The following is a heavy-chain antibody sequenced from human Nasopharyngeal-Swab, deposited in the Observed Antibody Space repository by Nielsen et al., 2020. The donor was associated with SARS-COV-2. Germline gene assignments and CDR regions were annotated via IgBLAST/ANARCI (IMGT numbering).Heavy chain of an antibody. CDR1: GFTFDHYA. Sequence: GGSLRLSCTASGFTFDHYAMNWVRQAPGKGLEWVSGINWNSGSPGYADSVKGRVTISRDNAKNTLYLQMNSLRPEDTALYYCAKDMGNYYGSTRMDVWGQGTTVTVSS. CDR2: INWNSGSP. V-gene: IGHV3-9*01. J-gene: IGHJ6*02. D-gene: IGHD3-10*01. CDR3: AKDMGNYYGSTRMDV.